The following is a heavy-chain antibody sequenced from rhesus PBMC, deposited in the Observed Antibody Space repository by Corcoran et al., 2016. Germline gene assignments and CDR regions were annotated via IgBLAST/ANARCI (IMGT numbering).Heavy chain of an antibody. D-gene: IGHD6-31*01. J-gene: IGHJ4*01. CDR2: ITYDGSKK. V-gene: IGHV3-54*02. CDR3: ARDLESSGCFDY. Sequence: EVQLVESGGGLVQPGGSLRLSCAASGFTFRSYGMHWVRQAPGKGLEGVAGITYDGSKKYYADAVKDGCTSASDNSKNMRYLQRNNLKLEDTAGYDCARDLESSGCFDYWGQGVLVTVSS. CDR1: GFTFRSYG.